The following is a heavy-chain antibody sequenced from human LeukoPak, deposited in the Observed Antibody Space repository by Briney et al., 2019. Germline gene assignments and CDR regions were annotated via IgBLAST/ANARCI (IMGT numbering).Heavy chain of an antibody. V-gene: IGHV1-69*04. CDR3: ATTAGDYGGAYYYYYGMDV. CDR2: IIPILGIA. CDR1: GGTFSSYA. Sequence: VASVKVSCKASGGTFSSYAISWVRQAPGQGLEWMGRIIPILGIANYAQKFQGRVMITADKSTSTAYMELSSLRSEDTAVYYCATTAGDYGGAYYYYYGMDVWGQGTTVTVSS. D-gene: IGHD4-23*01. J-gene: IGHJ6*02.